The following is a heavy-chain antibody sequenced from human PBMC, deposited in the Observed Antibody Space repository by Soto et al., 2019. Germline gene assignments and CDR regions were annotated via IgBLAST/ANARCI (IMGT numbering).Heavy chain of an antibody. CDR1: GYTFTSYG. J-gene: IGHJ6*02. V-gene: IGHV1-18*04. CDR2: ISAYNGST. D-gene: IGHD2-15*01. Sequence: ASVKVSCKASGYTFTSYGISWVRQAPGQGLDWMGWISAYNGSTKYAQDLQGRVTMTTDTSTSTAYMELRSLRSDDTAMYYCARFSGGSYNTYYFYYGMDVWGQGTTVTVSS. CDR3: ARFSGGSYNTYYFYYGMDV.